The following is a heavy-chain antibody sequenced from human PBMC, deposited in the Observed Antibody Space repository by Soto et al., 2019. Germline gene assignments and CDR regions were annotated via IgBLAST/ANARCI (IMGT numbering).Heavy chain of an antibody. J-gene: IGHJ4*02. CDR3: VRGASGYYYLDS. Sequence: EVQLVESGGGLVQPGGSLRLSCAASGFTFSSHWIHWVRQAPGKGLVWVSRINSGGSTTYYADSVKGRFTISRDNAKNTLYQQMNGLRGEDTAVYHCVRGASGYYYLDSWGQGTLATVSS. V-gene: IGHV3-74*01. CDR2: INSGGSTT. D-gene: IGHD5-18*01. CDR1: GFTFSSHW.